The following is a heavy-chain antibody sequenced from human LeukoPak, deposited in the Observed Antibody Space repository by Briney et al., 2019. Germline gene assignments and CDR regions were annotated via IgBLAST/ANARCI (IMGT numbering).Heavy chain of an antibody. D-gene: IGHD6-19*01. CDR3: ARVLFGSSDWYYFDY. CDR1: ELTFSSYS. V-gene: IGHV3-48*02. CDR2: VRSSSSTI. J-gene: IGHJ4*02. Sequence: GGSLRLSSAAFELTFSSYSMNRGRQAPGQGQMSESYVRSSSSTIYYGDSVKGRFTISRDNAKISLYLQMNSLRDEDTAVYYGARVLFGSSDWYYFDYWGQGTLVIVSS.